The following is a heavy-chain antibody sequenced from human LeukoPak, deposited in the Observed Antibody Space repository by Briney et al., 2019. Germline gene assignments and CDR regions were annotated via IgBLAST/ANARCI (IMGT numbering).Heavy chain of an antibody. J-gene: IGHJ4*02. CDR2: IHNSGST. Sequence: SETLSLTCTVSGGSISSSAYHWGWIRQPPGKGLEWIGSIHNSGSTYYNPSLKSRVTISVRTSKNQFSLKLSSVTAADTAVYYCARHDVVVPAAHTVTQSFDYWGQGTLVTVSS. D-gene: IGHD2-2*01. CDR1: GGSISSSAYH. V-gene: IGHV4-39*01. CDR3: ARHDVVVPAAHTVTQSFDY.